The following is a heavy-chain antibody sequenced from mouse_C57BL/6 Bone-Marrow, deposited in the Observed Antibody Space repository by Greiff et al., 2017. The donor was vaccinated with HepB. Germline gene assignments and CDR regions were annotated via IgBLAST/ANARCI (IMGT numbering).Heavy chain of an antibody. V-gene: IGHV1-59*01. CDR1: GYTFTSYW. CDR3: ARAYYYCSSYWYFDV. CDR2: IDPSDSYT. Sequence: QVQLQQPGAELVRPGTSVKLSCKASGYTFTSYWMHWVKQRPGQGLEWIGVIDPSDSYTNYNQKFKGKATLTVDTSSSTAYMQLSSLTSEDSAVYYCARAYYYCSSYWYFDVWGTGTTVTVSS. D-gene: IGHD1-1*01. J-gene: IGHJ1*03.